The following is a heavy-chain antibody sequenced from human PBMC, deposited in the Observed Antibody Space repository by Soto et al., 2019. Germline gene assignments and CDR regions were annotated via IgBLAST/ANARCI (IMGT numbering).Heavy chain of an antibody. Sequence: GSLALSCTASGFSLSNAWMSRVRQPPGKGQEWVCRSKSRTDGGTTDYAAPVKGRVTISRDDAKNTLNLQLNSLTTETTAVYYCTQRSGSDNGGNVDSWGYVRLLNESS. V-gene: IGHV3-15*01. J-gene: IGHJ5*01. CDR3: TQRSGSDNGGNVDS. CDR1: GFSLSNAW. D-gene: IGHD2-15*01. CDR2: SKSRTDGGTT.